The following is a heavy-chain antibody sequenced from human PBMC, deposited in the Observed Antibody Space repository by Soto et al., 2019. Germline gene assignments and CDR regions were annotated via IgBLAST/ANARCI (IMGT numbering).Heavy chain of an antibody. Sequence: LILPNPDSEITVSRKNINCVRHAPVKGMEWVSVIYSGGSTYYADSVKVRFTISRDNSKNRLYLQMNSLRAEDTAVYYCARDTRWREPTCLVAFDIWAQGTMVTVSS. D-gene: IGHD3-9*01. CDR3: ARDTRWREPTCLVAFDI. CDR1: EITVSRKN. CDR2: IYSGGST. V-gene: IGHV3-53*01. J-gene: IGHJ3*02.